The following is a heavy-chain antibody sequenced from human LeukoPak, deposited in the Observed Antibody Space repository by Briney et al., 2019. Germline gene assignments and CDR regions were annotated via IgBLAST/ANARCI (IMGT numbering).Heavy chain of an antibody. CDR3: ASGGWSGDGYYYYMDV. CDR1: GFTFSSYW. J-gene: IGHJ6*03. Sequence: PGGSLRLSCAASGFTFSSYWMHWVRQAPGKGLVWVSRINSDGSSTSYADSVKGRFTISRDNAKNTLYLQMNSLRAEDTAVHYCASGGWSGDGYYYYMDVWGKGTTVTVSS. D-gene: IGHD7-27*01. V-gene: IGHV3-74*01. CDR2: INSDGSST.